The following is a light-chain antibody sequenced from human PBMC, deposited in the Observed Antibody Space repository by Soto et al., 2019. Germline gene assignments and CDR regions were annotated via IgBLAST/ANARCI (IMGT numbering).Light chain of an antibody. V-gene: IGKV3-11*01. Sequence: EIVLTQSPATLSLSPGERATLSCGASQSVKTFLVRYQQRPGQPPRLLIHDASHRAAGIPARFSGSGFGTDFTLTISSLEPEDAAVYYCQQRSNWPPITFGQGTRLEI. CDR1: QSVKTF. J-gene: IGKJ5*01. CDR3: QQRSNWPPIT. CDR2: DAS.